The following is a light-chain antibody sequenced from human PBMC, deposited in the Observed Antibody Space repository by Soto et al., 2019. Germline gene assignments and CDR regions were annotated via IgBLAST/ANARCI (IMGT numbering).Light chain of an antibody. CDR2: EVS. CDR1: SSDVGGYNY. Sequence: LTQPPSASGSPGQSVTISCTGTSSDVGGYNYVSWYQQHPGKAPKLMIYEVSKRPSGVPDRFSGSKSGNTASLTVSGLQAEDEADYYCSSYAGSNVVFGGGTQLTVL. V-gene: IGLV2-8*01. CDR3: SSYAGSNVV. J-gene: IGLJ2*01.